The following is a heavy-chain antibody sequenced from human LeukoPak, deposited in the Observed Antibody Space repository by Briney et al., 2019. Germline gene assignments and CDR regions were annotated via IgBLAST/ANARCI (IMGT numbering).Heavy chain of an antibody. D-gene: IGHD1-26*01. Sequence: GGSLRLSCAASGFTFSSDAMSWVRQAPGKGLEWVSAISGSGGSTYYADSVKGRFTISRDNSKNTLYLQMNSLRAEDTAVYYCAKGPYSGSYYALFYWGQGTLVTVSS. CDR1: GFTFSSDA. CDR3: AKGPYSGSYYALFY. CDR2: ISGSGGST. J-gene: IGHJ4*02. V-gene: IGHV3-23*01.